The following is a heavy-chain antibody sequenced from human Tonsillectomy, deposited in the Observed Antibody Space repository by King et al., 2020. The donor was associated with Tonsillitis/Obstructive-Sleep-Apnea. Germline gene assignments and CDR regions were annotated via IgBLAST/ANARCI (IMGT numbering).Heavy chain of an antibody. CDR1: GFTFSSYW. CDR3: ATLSWSGSLGDY. D-gene: IGHD3-3*01. J-gene: IGHJ4*02. V-gene: IGHV3-7*03. CDR2: IKQDGSEK. Sequence: EVQLVESGGGLVQPGESLIVSCVASGFTFSSYWMTWVRQAPGKGLEWVANIKQDGSEKYYVDSVKGRFTISRDNAKNSLYLQMNSLRAEDTAVYYCATLSWSGSLGDYWGQGTLVTVSS.